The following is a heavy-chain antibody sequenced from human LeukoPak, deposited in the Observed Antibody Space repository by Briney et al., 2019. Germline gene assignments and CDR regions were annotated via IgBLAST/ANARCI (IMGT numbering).Heavy chain of an antibody. V-gene: IGHV3-21*01. D-gene: IGHD6-13*01. CDR3: ARDAPYSSSWYRAFDI. J-gene: IGHJ3*02. CDR1: GFTFSSYS. Sequence: PGGSLRHSCAASGFTFSSYSMNWVRQAPGKGLEWVSSISSSSSYIYYADSVKGRFTISRDNAKNSLYLQMNSLRAEDTAVYYCARDAPYSSSWYRAFDIWGQGTMVTVSS. CDR2: ISSSSSYI.